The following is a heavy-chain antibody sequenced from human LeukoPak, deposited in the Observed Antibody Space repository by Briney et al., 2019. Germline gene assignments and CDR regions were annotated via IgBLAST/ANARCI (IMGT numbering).Heavy chain of an antibody. D-gene: IGHD3-10*01. CDR3: ARDQAHYYGSGSFYGMDV. J-gene: IGHJ6*02. CDR1: GGSISSYY. V-gene: IGHV4-59*01. Sequence: SETLSLTCTVSGGSISSYYWSWIRQPPGKGLEWIGYFYYSGSTNYNPSLKSRVTISVDTSKHQFSLKLSAVTAADTAVYYCARDQAHYYGSGSFYGMDVWGQGTTVTVSS. CDR2: FYYSGST.